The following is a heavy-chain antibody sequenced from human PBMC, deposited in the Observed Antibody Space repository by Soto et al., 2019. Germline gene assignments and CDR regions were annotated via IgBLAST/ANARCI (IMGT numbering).Heavy chain of an antibody. CDR1: GYTFTSYA. D-gene: IGHD5-12*01. J-gene: IGHJ3*02. V-gene: IGHV1-3*01. CDR3: ARDGYNEGDAFDI. Sequence: ASVKVSCKASGYTFTSYAMRWVRQAPGQRLEWMGWINAGNGNTKYSQKFQGRVTITRDTSASTAYVELSSLRSEDTAVYYCARDGYNEGDAFDIWGQGTMVTVSS. CDR2: INAGNGNT.